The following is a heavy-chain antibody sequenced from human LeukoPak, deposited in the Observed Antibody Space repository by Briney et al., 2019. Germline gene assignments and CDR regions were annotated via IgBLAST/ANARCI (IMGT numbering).Heavy chain of an antibody. Sequence: PGGSLRLSCAASGFTFDDYAMHWVRQAPGKGLEWVSGISWNSGSIGYADSVKGRFTISRDNAKNSLYQQMNSLRAEDTALYYCAKDIEYGGNSGGSADAFDIWGQGTMVTVSS. CDR2: ISWNSGSI. J-gene: IGHJ3*02. CDR1: GFTFDDYA. D-gene: IGHD4-23*01. CDR3: AKDIEYGGNSGGSADAFDI. V-gene: IGHV3-9*01.